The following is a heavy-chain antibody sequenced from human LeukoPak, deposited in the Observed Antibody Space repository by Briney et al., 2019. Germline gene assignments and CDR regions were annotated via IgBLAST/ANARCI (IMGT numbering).Heavy chain of an antibody. J-gene: IGHJ4*02. D-gene: IGHD6-13*01. V-gene: IGHV4-4*02. CDR2: IYHSGST. CDR1: GGSISSSNW. Sequence: SETLSLTCAVSGGSISSSNWWSWVRQPPGKGLEWIGEIYHSGSTNYNPSLKSRVIISVDKSKNQFSLKLSSVTAADTAVYYCARDHPGYSSSWLGWAYWGQGTLVTVSS. CDR3: ARDHPGYSSSWLGWAY.